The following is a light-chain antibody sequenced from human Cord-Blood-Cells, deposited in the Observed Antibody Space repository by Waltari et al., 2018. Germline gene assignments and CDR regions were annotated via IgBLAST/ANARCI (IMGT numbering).Light chain of an antibody. V-gene: IGKV1-13*02. Sequence: ATELTQAPSSLSASVADSGTITYRASQGISSALALYQQRPGKPPKLLIYAASSSESGVPSRFIGSGSGTDFTLTISSLQREDFATYYCEQFNSYPYNLGHGTKVEIK. CDR1: QGISSA. J-gene: IGKJ2*01. CDR2: AAS. CDR3: EQFNSYPYN.